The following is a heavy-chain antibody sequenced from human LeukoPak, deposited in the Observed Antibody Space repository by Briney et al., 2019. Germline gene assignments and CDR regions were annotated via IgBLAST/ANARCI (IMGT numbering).Heavy chain of an antibody. CDR2: ISGSGGRT. D-gene: IGHD6-19*01. CDR1: GFSFSSSW. J-gene: IGHJ4*02. CDR3: TKGDGSSGWSV. V-gene: IGHV3-23*01. Sequence: GGSLRLSCAASGFSFSSSWMSWVRQAPGKGLEWVSEISGSGGRTYYTDSVRGRFTISRDNSKNTLYLQMNSLRVEDTAVYYCTKGDGSSGWSVWGQGTLVTVSS.